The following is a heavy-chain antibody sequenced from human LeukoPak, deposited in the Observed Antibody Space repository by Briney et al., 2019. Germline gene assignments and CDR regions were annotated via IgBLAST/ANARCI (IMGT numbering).Heavy chain of an antibody. V-gene: IGHV3-23*01. CDR2: IIDSGGST. D-gene: IGHD3-9*01. J-gene: IGHJ4*02. CDR3: AKGRTNYDILTGYYPFDY. Sequence: GSLRLSSAASGFSFSSNAMSWFGRPPGKGLEWVSAIIDSGGSTYYADSVKGRFTISRDNSKNTLYLQMNSLRAEDTAVYCCAKGRTNYDILTGYYPFDYWGQGTPVTASS. CDR1: GFSFSSNA.